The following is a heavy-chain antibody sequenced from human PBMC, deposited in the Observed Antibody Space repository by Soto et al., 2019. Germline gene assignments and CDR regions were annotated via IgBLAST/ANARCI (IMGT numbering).Heavy chain of an antibody. CDR1: GFTFSSYW. J-gene: IGHJ4*02. CDR3: ARARIAVAGYDY. V-gene: IGHV3-74*01. D-gene: IGHD6-19*01. Sequence: PGGSLRLSCAASGFTFSSYWMHWVRQAPGKGLVWVSRNNSDGSSTSYADSVKGRFTISRDNAKNTLYLQMNSLRAEDTAVYYCARARIAVAGYDYWGQGTLVTVSS. CDR2: NNSDGSST.